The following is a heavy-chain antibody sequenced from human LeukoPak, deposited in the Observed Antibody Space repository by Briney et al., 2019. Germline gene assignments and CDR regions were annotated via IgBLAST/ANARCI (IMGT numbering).Heavy chain of an antibody. V-gene: IGHV1-24*01. J-gene: IGHJ6*02. CDR1: GYTLTELS. CDR2: FDPEDGET. Sequence: RWASVKVSCKVSGYTLTELSMHWVRQAPGKGLEWMGGFDPEDGETIYAQKFQGRVTMTEDTSTDTAYMELSSLRSEDTAVYYCATGVRGVIDYYYGMDVWGQGTTVTVSS. D-gene: IGHD3-10*01. CDR3: ATGVRGVIDYYYGMDV.